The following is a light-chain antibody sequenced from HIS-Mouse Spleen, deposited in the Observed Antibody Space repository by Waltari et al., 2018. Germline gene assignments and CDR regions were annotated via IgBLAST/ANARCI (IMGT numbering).Light chain of an antibody. V-gene: IGLV3-10*01. CDR2: EDS. J-gene: IGLJ2*01. CDR1: ALPTQY. Sequence: SYDLTQPPSVLVSPGQTARNTCSGDALPTQYAYWYQQKSGQAPVLVIYEDSKRPSGIPERFSGSSSGTMATLTISGAQVEDEADYYCYSTDSSGNHRVFGGGTKLTVL. CDR3: YSTDSSGNHRV.